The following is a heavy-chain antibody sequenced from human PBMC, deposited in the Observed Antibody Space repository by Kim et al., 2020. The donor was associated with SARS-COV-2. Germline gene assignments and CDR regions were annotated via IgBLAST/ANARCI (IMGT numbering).Heavy chain of an antibody. CDR1: GFTFSTYA. CDR3: AKVGGDNDFWSCQNWFDP. CDR2: ISRSGTST. V-gene: IGHV3-23*01. J-gene: IGHJ5*02. Sequence: GGSLRLSCAPSGFTFSTYAMSWVRQAPGKGLEWVSAISRSGTSTYYADSVKGRFTISRDNSKNTLYLQMNSLRGEDTTLYYCAKVGGDNDFWSCQNWFDPWGQGTLVTVSS. D-gene: IGHD2-21*01.